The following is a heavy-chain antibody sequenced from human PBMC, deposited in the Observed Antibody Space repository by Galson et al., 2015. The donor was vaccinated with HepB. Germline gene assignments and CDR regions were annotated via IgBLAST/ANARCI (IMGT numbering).Heavy chain of an antibody. Sequence: SLRLSCAASGLIFSNSVMHWVRQAPGKGLEWVALISAGDGRNTNYADSVRGRFAISRDNSKNKVFLQMNSLRAEDTAVYYCAREGFSSGHAGIFDCWGQGALVTVPS. CDR1: GLIFSNSV. V-gene: IGHV3-30*09. D-gene: IGHD3-22*01. CDR2: ISAGDGRNT. CDR3: AREGFSSGHAGIFDC. J-gene: IGHJ4*02.